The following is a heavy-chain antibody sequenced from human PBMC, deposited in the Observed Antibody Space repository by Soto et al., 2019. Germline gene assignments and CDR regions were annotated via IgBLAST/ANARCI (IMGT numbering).Heavy chain of an antibody. CDR2: ISGSGGST. CDR1: GFTFSSYA. J-gene: IGHJ4*02. Sequence: LRLSCAASGFTFSSYAMSWVRQAPGKGLEWVSAISGSGGSTYYADSVKGRFTISRDNSKNTLYLQMNSLRAEDTAVYYCAKERIEPGYYKEGPFYYFDYWGQGTLVTVSS. D-gene: IGHD3-9*01. CDR3: AKERIEPGYYKEGPFYYFDY. V-gene: IGHV3-23*01.